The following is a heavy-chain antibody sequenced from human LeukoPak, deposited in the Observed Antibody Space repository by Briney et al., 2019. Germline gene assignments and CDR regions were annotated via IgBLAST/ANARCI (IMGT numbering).Heavy chain of an antibody. CDR3: ARRAGAYSHPYDY. CDR1: GFTFSSYS. CDR2: ISSSSNYI. V-gene: IGHV3-21*04. J-gene: IGHJ4*02. Sequence: GGSLRLSCAASGFTFSSYSTNWVRQAPGKGLEWVSSISSSSNYIYYADSVKGRFTISRDNAKNSLNLQMNSLRAEDTAVYYCARRAGAYSHPYDYWGQGTLVTVSS. D-gene: IGHD4/OR15-4a*01.